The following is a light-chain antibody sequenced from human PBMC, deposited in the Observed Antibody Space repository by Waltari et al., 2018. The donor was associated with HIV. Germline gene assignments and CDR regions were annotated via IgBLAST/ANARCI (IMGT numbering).Light chain of an antibody. CDR2: SNT. Sequence: QSVLTQPPSASGTPGQRVTISCSGGTSTIKKNSVSWYQQLPGTAPKLLIYSNTQRPSGVPDRLSGSKSGTSASLAISGLQSEDEAYYFCATWDDSLKRPVFGGGTKLTVL. V-gene: IGLV1-44*01. CDR1: TSTIKKNS. J-gene: IGLJ3*02. CDR3: ATWDDSLKRPV.